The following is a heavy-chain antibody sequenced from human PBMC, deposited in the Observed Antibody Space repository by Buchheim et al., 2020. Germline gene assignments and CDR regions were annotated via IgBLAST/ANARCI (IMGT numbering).Heavy chain of an antibody. Sequence: MTGGMCVSCIRQPPGKALECLALIDWDDNKYYNTSLKTRLTISKDTSKNQVVLTMTNLEPVDTATYYCARVIGFGEFSLFTWFDPWGQGTL. J-gene: IGHJ5*02. CDR2: IDWDDNK. D-gene: IGHD3-10*01. CDR1: MTGGMC. CDR3: ARVIGFGEFSLFTWFDP. V-gene: IGHV2-70*01.